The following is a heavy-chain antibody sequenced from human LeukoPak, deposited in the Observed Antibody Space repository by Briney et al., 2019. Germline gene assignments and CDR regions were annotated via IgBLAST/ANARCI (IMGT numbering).Heavy chain of an antibody. J-gene: IGHJ4*02. CDR1: GGSFSGYY. D-gene: IGHD3-16*01. V-gene: IGHV4-38-2*02. Sequence: PSETLSLTCAVYGGSFSGYYWGWIRQPPGKGLEWIGSIHYSARIYYNPSLKSRLTISPDTSKNQFSLKLTSVTAADTAVYYCARDSAKLGYFDYWGQGTLVTVSS. CDR3: ARDSAKLGYFDY. CDR2: IHYSARI.